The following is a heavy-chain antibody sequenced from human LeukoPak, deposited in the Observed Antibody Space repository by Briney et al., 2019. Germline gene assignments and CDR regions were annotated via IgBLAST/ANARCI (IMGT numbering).Heavy chain of an antibody. D-gene: IGHD2-2*02. CDR2: ISSSSSNI. Sequence: PGGSLRLSCAASGFTFSSYSINWVRQAPGRGLEWVSSISSSSSNIYYADSVKGRFTISRDNAKNSLYLQMNSLRAEDTAVYYCARNPPTLYDWYFDLWGRGTVVTVSS. CDR3: ARNPPTLYDWYFDL. CDR1: GFTFSSYS. J-gene: IGHJ2*01. V-gene: IGHV3-21*01.